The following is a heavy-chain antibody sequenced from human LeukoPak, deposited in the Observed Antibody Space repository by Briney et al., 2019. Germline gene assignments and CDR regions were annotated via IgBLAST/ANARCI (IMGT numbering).Heavy chain of an antibody. D-gene: IGHD3-16*02. CDR3: ARRAVRKISDYVWGSYRSGAFDI. J-gene: IGHJ3*02. Sequence: GGSLRLSCAASGFTFSSYWMHWVRQAPGKGLVWVSRINSDGSSTSYADSVKGRCTISRDNAKNTLYLQMNSLRAEATAVYYCARRAVRKISDYVWGSYRSGAFDIWGQGTMVTVSS. CDR1: GFTFSSYW. V-gene: IGHV3-74*01. CDR2: INSDGSST.